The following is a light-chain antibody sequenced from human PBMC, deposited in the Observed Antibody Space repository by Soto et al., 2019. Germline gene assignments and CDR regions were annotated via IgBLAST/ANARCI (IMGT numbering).Light chain of an antibody. CDR1: QSVLYSSDNKNY. Sequence: IVMTQSPDSLAVSLGERATINCKSSQSVLYSSDNKNYLAWYQQKPGQPPKLLIYWASTRESGVPDRFSGSGSGTDFTLTFSSLQAGDVAVYYCQQYYSTPRTFGQGTRLEIK. V-gene: IGKV4-1*01. CDR2: WAS. CDR3: QQYYSTPRT. J-gene: IGKJ5*01.